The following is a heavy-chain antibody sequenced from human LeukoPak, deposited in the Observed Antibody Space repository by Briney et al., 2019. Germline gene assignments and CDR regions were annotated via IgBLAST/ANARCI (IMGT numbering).Heavy chain of an antibody. Sequence: GASVKVSCKASGYTFTGYYMHWVRQAPGQGLEWMGRINPNSGGTNYAQMFQGRVTMTRDTSISTAYMELSRLRSDDTAVYYCARDYKSLSRIAAAGTYDYWGQGTLVTVSS. CDR1: GYTFTGYY. V-gene: IGHV1-2*06. CDR3: ARDYKSLSRIAAAGTYDY. D-gene: IGHD6-13*01. J-gene: IGHJ4*02. CDR2: INPNSGGT.